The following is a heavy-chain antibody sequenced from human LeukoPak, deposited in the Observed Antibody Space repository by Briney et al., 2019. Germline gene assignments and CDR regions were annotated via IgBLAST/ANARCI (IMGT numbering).Heavy chain of an antibody. CDR1: GGSISSSSYY. J-gene: IGHJ4*02. CDR2: IYYSGGT. D-gene: IGHD6-6*01. CDR3: ARLHYSSWSFDY. Sequence: KASETLSLTCTVSGGSISSSSYYWGWIRQPPGKGLEWIGSIYYSGGTYYNPSLKSRVTISVDTSKNQFSLKLSSVTAADTALYYCARLHYSSWSFDYWGQGTLVTVSS. V-gene: IGHV4-39*01.